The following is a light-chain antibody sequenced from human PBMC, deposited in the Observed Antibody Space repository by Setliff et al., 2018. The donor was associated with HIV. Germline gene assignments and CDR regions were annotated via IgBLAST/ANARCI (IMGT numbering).Light chain of an antibody. Sequence: QSALTQPASVSGSLGQSITISCTGISSDVGDYQSVSWYQQCPGKAPKLIIYEVSDRPSGVSNRFSGSKSGNTASLTVSRLQAEDEADYFCSSNTSSSPLYVCATGTKVTVL. CDR2: EVS. V-gene: IGLV2-14*01. CDR3: SSNTSSSPLYV. CDR1: SSDVGDYQS. J-gene: IGLJ1*01.